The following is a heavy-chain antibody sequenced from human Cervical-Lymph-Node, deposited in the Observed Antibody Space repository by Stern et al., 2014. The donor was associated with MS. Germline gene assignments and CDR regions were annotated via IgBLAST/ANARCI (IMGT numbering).Heavy chain of an antibody. CDR1: GGSISGSNYY. CDR2: TFYTGRT. CDR3: ARHCYGGCNWFDP. D-gene: IGHD4/OR15-4a*01. Sequence: VQLVESGPGLVKPSETLSLTCIVSGGSISGSNYYWGWIRQPPGKGLEWIGSTFYTGRTYYNPSLKIRVTISVDTSKNHFSLKLTSVTGADTAVYYCARHCYGGCNWFDPWGQGTLVTVSS. J-gene: IGHJ5*02. V-gene: IGHV4-39*01.